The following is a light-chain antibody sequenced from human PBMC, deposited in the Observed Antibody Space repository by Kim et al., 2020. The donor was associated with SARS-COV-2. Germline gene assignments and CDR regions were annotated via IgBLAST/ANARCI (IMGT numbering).Light chain of an antibody. J-gene: IGKJ1*01. V-gene: IGKV1-12*01. CDR1: KDINTW. CDR2: GAS. Sequence: SGGDGITTTCRAGKDINTWLGWCQQKPGKAPQLLLDGASNLQSRVPSRFSGSGSGTDFTLTISRRQPDDCATDYYQQDNSCPPWTFGQGTKVDIK. CDR3: QQDNSCPPWT.